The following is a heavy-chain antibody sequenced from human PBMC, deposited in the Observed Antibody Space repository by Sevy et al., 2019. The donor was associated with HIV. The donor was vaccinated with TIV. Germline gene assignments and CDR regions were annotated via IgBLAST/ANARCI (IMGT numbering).Heavy chain of an antibody. CDR1: GFTFTSSA. V-gene: IGHV1-58*01. D-gene: IGHD1-26*01. CDR3: AAYTGARTDY. Sequence: ASVKVSCKASGFTFTSSAVQCVRQARGQRLEWIGWIVVGSGNTNYAQKFQERVTITRDMSTSTAYMELSSLRSEDTAVYYCAAYTGARTDYWGQGTLVTVSS. J-gene: IGHJ4*02. CDR2: IVVGSGNT.